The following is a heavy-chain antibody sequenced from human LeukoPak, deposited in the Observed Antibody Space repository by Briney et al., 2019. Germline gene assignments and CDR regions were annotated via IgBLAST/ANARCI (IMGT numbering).Heavy chain of an antibody. Sequence: GGSLRLSCIASGFIFSSDALNWVRQAPGKGPVWVSRIDRDGSRINYADSVKGRFTISRDNGKNTLFLQMNSLRAEDAAVYYCVRGNDYGGPHYWGQGTLVTVSS. CDR2: IDRDGSRI. V-gene: IGHV3-74*01. J-gene: IGHJ4*02. CDR3: VRGNDYGGPHY. CDR1: GFIFSSDA. D-gene: IGHD4-23*01.